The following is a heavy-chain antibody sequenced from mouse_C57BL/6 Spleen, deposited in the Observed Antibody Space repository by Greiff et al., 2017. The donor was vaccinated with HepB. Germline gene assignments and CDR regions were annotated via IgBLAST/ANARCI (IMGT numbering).Heavy chain of an antibody. CDR3: TIVYGHYYAMDY. CDR2: IDPEDGDT. CDR1: GFNIKDYY. V-gene: IGHV14-1*01. Sequence: EVQLQQSGAELVRPGASVKLSCTASGFNIKDYYMHWVNQRPEQGLEWIGRIDPEDGDTEYAQKFQGKATMTADISSNTAYLQLSSLTSEDTAVYSCTIVYGHYYAMDYWGQGTSVTVSS. D-gene: IGHD1-1*02. J-gene: IGHJ4*01.